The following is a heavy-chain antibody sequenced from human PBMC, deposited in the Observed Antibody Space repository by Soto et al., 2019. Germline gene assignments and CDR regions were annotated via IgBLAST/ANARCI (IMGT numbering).Heavy chain of an antibody. D-gene: IGHD6-13*01. J-gene: IGHJ6*02. CDR1: GFTFSSYE. Sequence: GGSLRLSCAASGFTFSSYEMNWVRQAPGKGLEWVSYISSSGSTIYYADSVKGRFTISRDNAKNSLYLQMNSLRAEDTAVYYCARDYGSAAGNHYHYGMDVWGQGTTVTVSS. CDR2: ISSSGSTI. CDR3: ARDYGSAAGNHYHYGMDV. V-gene: IGHV3-48*03.